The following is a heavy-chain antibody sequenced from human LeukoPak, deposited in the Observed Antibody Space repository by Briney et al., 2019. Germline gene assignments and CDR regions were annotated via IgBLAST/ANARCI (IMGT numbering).Heavy chain of an antibody. CDR1: RFTFSTFG. V-gene: IGHV3-30*03. D-gene: IGHD3-22*01. Sequence: GGSLRLSCAASRFTFSTFGMDWVRQAPGKGLEWVAVISSDGSNKYYADSVRGRFTISRDNSKDTLYLQMSSLRIEDTAVYYCRAATKYLDYYYDYWGQGTLVTVSS. J-gene: IGHJ4*02. CDR2: ISSDGSNK. CDR3: RAATKYLDYYYDY.